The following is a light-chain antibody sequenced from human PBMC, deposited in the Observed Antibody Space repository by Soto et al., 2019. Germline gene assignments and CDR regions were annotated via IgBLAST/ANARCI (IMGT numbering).Light chain of an antibody. J-gene: IGKJ1*01. CDR3: QQRSNWPPTWT. CDR1: QSVSSY. V-gene: IGKV3-11*01. Sequence: EIVLTQSPATLSLSPGERATLSCGASQSVSSYLAWYQQKPGQAPRLLIYDASNRATGIPARFSGSGSGTDFTLTISSLESEDFAVYYCQQRSNWPPTWTFGQGTKVDIK. CDR2: DAS.